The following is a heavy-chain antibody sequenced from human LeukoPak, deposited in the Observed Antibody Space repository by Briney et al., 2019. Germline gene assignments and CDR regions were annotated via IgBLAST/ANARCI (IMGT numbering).Heavy chain of an antibody. CDR3: ARLYVWGTKSPDY. CDR1: GGSFSGYY. D-gene: IGHD3-16*01. Sequence: SETLSLTCAVYGGSFSGYYWSWISQPPGKGLEWIGEINHSGSTNYNPSLKSRVTISVDTSKNQFSLKLSSVTAADTTVYYCARLYVWGTKSPDYWGQGTLVTVSS. J-gene: IGHJ4*02. V-gene: IGHV4-34*01. CDR2: INHSGST.